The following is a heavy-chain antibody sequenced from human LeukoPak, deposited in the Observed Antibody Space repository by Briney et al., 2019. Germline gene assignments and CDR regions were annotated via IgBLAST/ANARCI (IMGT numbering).Heavy chain of an antibody. D-gene: IGHD3-22*01. CDR2: IYYSGST. Sequence: SETLSLTCTVSGGSISSYYWSWIRQPPGKGLEWIGYIYYSGSTNYNPSLKSRVTISVDTSKNQFSLKLSSVTAADTAVNYCARVRVYYDSSGYYSREFDYWGQGTLVTVSS. J-gene: IGHJ4*02. CDR1: GGSISSYY. V-gene: IGHV4-59*01. CDR3: ARVRVYYDSSGYYSREFDY.